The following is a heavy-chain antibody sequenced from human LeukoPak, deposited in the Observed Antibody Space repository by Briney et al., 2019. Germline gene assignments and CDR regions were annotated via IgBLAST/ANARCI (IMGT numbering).Heavy chain of an antibody. V-gene: IGHV4-34*01. Sequence: PSETLSLTCAVYGGSFSGYYWSWIRQPPGKGLEWIGEINHSGSTNYNPSLKSRVTISVDTSKNQFSLKLSSVTAADTAVYYCARRYYDILTGELRPLDYWGQGTLVTVSS. CDR3: ARRYYDILTGELRPLDY. D-gene: IGHD3-9*01. CDR2: INHSGST. J-gene: IGHJ4*02. CDR1: GGSFSGYY.